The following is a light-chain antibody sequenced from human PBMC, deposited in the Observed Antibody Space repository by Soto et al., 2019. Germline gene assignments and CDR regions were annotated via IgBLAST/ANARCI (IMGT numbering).Light chain of an antibody. V-gene: IGLV2-14*01. CDR1: SSDVGGYNY. CDR3: CSYVDNYTFV. CDR2: AVS. Sequence: QSVLTQPASVSGSPGQSITISCTGTSSDVGGYNYVSWYQQHPGKAPKLMIFAVSNRPSGVSNRFSGSKSGNTASLTISGLQAEDEADYSCCSYVDNYTFVFGTGTKVTVL. J-gene: IGLJ1*01.